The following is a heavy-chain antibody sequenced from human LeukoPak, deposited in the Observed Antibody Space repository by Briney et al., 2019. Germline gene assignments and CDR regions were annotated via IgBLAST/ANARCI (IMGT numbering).Heavy chain of an antibody. CDR3: ARGYYGSVWFDP. V-gene: IGHV1-2*02. CDR2: INPNSGGT. CDR1: GYTSTGYY. Sequence: ASVKVSCKASGYTSTGYYMHWVRQAPGQGLEWMGWINPNSGGTNYAQKFQGRVTMTRDMSISTAYMELSRLRSDDTAVYYCARGYYGSVWFDPWGQGTLVTVSS. J-gene: IGHJ5*02. D-gene: IGHD3-10*01.